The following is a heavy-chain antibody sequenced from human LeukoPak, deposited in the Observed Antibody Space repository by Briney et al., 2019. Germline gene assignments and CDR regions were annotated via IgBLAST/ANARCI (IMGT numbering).Heavy chain of an antibody. CDR1: GFTFSSYE. Sequence: GESLRLSCAASGFTFSSYEMNWVRQAPGKGLEWVSYISSSGSTIYYADSVKGRFTISRDNAKNSLYLQMNSLRAEDTAVYYCARDREYSSSWYQGIYYYYYYMDVWGKGTTVTISS. D-gene: IGHD6-13*01. V-gene: IGHV3-48*03. CDR3: ARDREYSSSWYQGIYYYYYYMDV. J-gene: IGHJ6*03. CDR2: ISSSGSTI.